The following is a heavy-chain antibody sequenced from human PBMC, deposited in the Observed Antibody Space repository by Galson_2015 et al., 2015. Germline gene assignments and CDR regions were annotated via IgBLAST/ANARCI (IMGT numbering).Heavy chain of an antibody. V-gene: IGHV3-11*06. Sequence: SLRLSCAASGFTFSDYYMSWIRQAPGKGLEWVSYISSSSSYTNYADSVKGRFTISRDNAKNSLYLQMNSLRAEDTAVYYCAREDLCSGGSCYPKGGDYWGQGTLVTVSS. D-gene: IGHD2-15*01. CDR1: GFTFSDYY. J-gene: IGHJ4*02. CDR2: ISSSSSYT. CDR3: AREDLCSGGSCYPKGGDY.